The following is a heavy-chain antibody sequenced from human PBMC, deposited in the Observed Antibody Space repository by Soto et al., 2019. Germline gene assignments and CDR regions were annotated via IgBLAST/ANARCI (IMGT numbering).Heavy chain of an antibody. CDR1: GGSISNYY. V-gene: IGHV4-59*01. J-gene: IGHJ6*02. CDR3: ARRGYYDFWSGYRDYYYYGMDV. D-gene: IGHD3-3*01. Sequence: SETLSLTCTVSGGSISNYYWSWVRQTPGKGLEWIGYVHDSWGSNYNPSLKSRVAISLDTSKSQFSLKLSSVTAADTAVYYCARRGYYDFWSGYRDYYYYGMDVWGQGTTVT. CDR2: VHDSWGS.